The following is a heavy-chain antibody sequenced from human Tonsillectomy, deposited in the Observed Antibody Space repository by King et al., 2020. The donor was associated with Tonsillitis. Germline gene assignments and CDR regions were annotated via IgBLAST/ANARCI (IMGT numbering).Heavy chain of an antibody. V-gene: IGHV3-9*01. CDR3: AKDTRALYDFWTGSFDY. J-gene: IGHJ4*02. CDR1: GFTFDDYA. D-gene: IGHD3-3*01. Sequence: VQLVESGGGLVQPGRSLRLSCAASGFTFDDYAMHWVRQAPGKGLEWVSGISWNSGGTGYADSVKGRFTFSRDNAKNSLYLQMNSLRAEDTALYYCAKDTRALYDFWTGSFDYWGQGTLVTVSS. CDR2: ISWNSGGT.